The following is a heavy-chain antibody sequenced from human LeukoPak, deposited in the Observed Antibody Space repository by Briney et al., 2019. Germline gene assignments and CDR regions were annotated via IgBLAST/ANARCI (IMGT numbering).Heavy chain of an antibody. J-gene: IGHJ4*02. V-gene: IGHV3-30*18. CDR3: TKDKANWGYQDY. CDR1: GFTFSSYG. D-gene: IGHD7-27*01. CDR2: ISYDGSNK. Sequence: GGSLRLSCAASGFTFSSYGMHWVRQAPGKGLEWVAVISYDGSNKYYADSGRFTISRDNSKNTLYLQMNSLRPEDTAVYYCTKDKANWGYQDYWGQGTLVTVSS.